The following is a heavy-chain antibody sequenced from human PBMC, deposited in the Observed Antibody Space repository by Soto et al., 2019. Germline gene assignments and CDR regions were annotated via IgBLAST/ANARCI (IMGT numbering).Heavy chain of an antibody. Sequence: QVQLVQSGAEVKKPGSSVKVSCKASGGTFRSYTISWVRQAPGQGLEWMGRIIPSLGIANYAQKFQGRVTITADKSTSTAYMELSSLRSEDTAVYYCARVGYCSSTSCLGDYWGQGTLVTVSS. D-gene: IGHD2-2*01. V-gene: IGHV1-69*02. J-gene: IGHJ4*02. CDR3: ARVGYCSSTSCLGDY. CDR2: IIPSLGIA. CDR1: GGTFRSYT.